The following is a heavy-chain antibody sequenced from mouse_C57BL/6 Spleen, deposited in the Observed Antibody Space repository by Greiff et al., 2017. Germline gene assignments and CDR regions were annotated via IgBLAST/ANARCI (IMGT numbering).Heavy chain of an antibody. D-gene: IGHD2-5*01. Sequence: VQLQQSGAELVRPGASVKLSCKASGYTFTDYYINWVKQRPGQGLEWIARIYPGSGNTYYNEKFKGKATLTAEKSSSTAYMQLSSLTSEDSAVYFCANAYYSNFGYFDVWGTGTTVTVAS. V-gene: IGHV1-76*01. CDR2: IYPGSGNT. CDR1: GYTFTDYY. CDR3: ANAYYSNFGYFDV. J-gene: IGHJ1*03.